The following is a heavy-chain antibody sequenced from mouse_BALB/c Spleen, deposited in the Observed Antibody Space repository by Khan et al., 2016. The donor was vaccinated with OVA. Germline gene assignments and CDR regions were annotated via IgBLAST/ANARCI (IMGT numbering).Heavy chain of an antibody. J-gene: IGHJ4*01. CDR2: ISNGGSNT. D-gene: IGHD1-3*01. CDR1: GFTFSDYY. CDR3: ARHGYCKVDAMDL. Sequence: EVELVESGGDLVQPGGSLKLSCATSGFTFSDYYMYWFRQTPEKGLEWVAYISNGGSNTYYPDTVKGRFTISRDNAKNTLYLQMIRRKTEDTAIYYCARHGYCKVDAMDLWGQGTSVTVSS. V-gene: IGHV5-12*02.